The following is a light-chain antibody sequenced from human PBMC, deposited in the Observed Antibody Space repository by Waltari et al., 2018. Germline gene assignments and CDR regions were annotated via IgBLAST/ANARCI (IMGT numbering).Light chain of an antibody. CDR1: QRVSYF. CDR3: QHYFNNPWT. CDR2: GAT. Sequence: DIEITPSPFSLYASVGDRVAITCRASQRVSYFLNGYQHRPGKAPRLLIYGATTLDTGVPPRFSGSGSETDFTLTITNLQPEDFATYSCQHYFNNPWTFGQGTKV. J-gene: IGKJ1*01. V-gene: IGKV1-39*01.